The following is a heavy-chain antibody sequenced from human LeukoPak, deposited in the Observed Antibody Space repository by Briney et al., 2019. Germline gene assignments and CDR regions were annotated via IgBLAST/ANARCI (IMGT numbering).Heavy chain of an antibody. CDR2: ISGGGGST. CDR1: GITLNNYG. Sequence: PGGSLRLSCAVSGITLNNYGMTWVRQAPGKGLEWVAGISGGGGSTKYADSVEGRFTISRDNPKRTLYLQMNRLRAEDTAVYFCATRGVVIRVILVGFHKEAYYFESWGQGTLVTVSS. J-gene: IGHJ4*02. V-gene: IGHV3-23*01. CDR3: ATRGVVIRVILVGFHKEAYYFES. D-gene: IGHD3/OR15-3a*01.